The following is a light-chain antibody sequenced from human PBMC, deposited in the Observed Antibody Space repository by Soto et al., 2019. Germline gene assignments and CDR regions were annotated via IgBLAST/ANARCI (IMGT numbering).Light chain of an antibody. CDR3: LQRSNWQYT. CDR2: DTS. V-gene: IGKV3-11*01. Sequence: ELVLTQSPATLSLSPGERATLSCRASQSVSGYSAWYQQKPGQAPRLLIYDTSNRATGIPARFSGSGSGTDFTLTISGLEPEDFAVYYCLQRSNWQYTFGLGTRLEIK. J-gene: IGKJ2*01. CDR1: QSVSGY.